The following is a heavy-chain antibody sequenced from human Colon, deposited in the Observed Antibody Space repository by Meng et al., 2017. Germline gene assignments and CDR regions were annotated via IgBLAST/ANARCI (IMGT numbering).Heavy chain of an antibody. Sequence: VQLEESGPGRVKPSETLSLTCTVFGGSISNYYWSWIRQPPGEGLEWIGYIYYSGTTNYNPSLKSRVTISIDTSKNQFSLKLNSVTAADTAVYYCAGDSSGYNWLDPWGQGTLVTVSS. J-gene: IGHJ5*02. CDR1: GGSISNYY. CDR3: AGDSSGYNWLDP. CDR2: IYYSGTT. V-gene: IGHV4-59*01. D-gene: IGHD6-19*01.